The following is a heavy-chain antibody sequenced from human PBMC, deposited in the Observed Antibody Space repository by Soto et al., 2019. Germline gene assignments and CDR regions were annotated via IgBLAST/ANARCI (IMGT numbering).Heavy chain of an antibody. CDR1: GFTFSSYG. CDR2: ISYDGSNK. D-gene: IGHD3-16*01. Sequence: PGGSLRLSCAASGFTFSSYGMHWVRQAPGKGLEWVAVISYDGSNKYYADSVKGRFTISRDNSKNTLYLQMNSLRAEDTAVYYCAKGGTSSVGMDVWGQGTTVTVS. V-gene: IGHV3-30*18. J-gene: IGHJ6*02. CDR3: AKGGTSSVGMDV.